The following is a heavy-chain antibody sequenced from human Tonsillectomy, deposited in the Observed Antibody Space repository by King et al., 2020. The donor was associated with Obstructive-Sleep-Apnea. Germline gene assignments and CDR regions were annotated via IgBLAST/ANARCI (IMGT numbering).Heavy chain of an antibody. CDR1: GFTFNTYS. Sequence: LVESGGGLVQPGGSLRLSCSASGFTFNTYSMHWVRQAPGKGLEYVSAISSNGGNTYYADSVKGRFTISRDNSKNTLYLQMSSLRTEDTAVYSCVKSVGDSYVNFDYWGQGTLVTVSS. V-gene: IGHV3-64D*06. CDR3: VKSVGDSYVNFDY. J-gene: IGHJ4*02. CDR2: ISSNGGNT. D-gene: IGHD2-21*01.